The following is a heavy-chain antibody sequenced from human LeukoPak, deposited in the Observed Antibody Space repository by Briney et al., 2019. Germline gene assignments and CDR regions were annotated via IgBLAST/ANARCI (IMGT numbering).Heavy chain of an antibody. CDR2: ISDSGVST. CDR3: AKTSRGNSAYDSPFDY. Sequence: GGSLRLSYSASGFTFTSHAMSWVRQGPGKGLECVSEISDSGVSTYYADSVKGRFTISRDNSKNTLYLQMHSLRTDDTAISYCAKTSRGNSAYDSPFDYWGQGTLVTVSS. V-gene: IGHV3-23*01. D-gene: IGHD5-12*01. J-gene: IGHJ4*02. CDR1: GFTFTSHA.